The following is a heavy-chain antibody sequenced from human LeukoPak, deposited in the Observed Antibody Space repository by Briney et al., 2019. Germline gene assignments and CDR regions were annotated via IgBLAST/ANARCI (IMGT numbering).Heavy chain of an antibody. CDR1: GFTFSSYA. CDR3: AKTIGYCSGGSCYSEDYFDY. V-gene: IGHV3-23*01. Sequence: PGGSLRLSCAASGFTFSSYAMSWVRQAPGKGLEWVSAISGSGGSTYCADSVKGRFTISRDNSKNTLYLQMNSLRAEDTAVYYCAKTIGYCSGGSCYSEDYFDYWGQGTLVTVSS. J-gene: IGHJ4*02. CDR2: ISGSGGST. D-gene: IGHD2-15*01.